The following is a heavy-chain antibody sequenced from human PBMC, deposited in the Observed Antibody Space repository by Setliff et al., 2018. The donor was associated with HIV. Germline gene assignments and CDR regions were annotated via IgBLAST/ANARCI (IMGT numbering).Heavy chain of an antibody. Sequence: GGSLRLSCAASGFTFSSYAMSWVRQAPGKGLEWVSGISGNRRRTHYADSVKGRFTISRDNSKNTLYLQMNSLRAEDTAVYYCAKERSSGWPFDYWGQGTLVT. J-gene: IGHJ4*02. CDR2: ISGNRRRT. D-gene: IGHD6-19*01. V-gene: IGHV3-23*01. CDR1: GFTFSSYA. CDR3: AKERSSGWPFDY.